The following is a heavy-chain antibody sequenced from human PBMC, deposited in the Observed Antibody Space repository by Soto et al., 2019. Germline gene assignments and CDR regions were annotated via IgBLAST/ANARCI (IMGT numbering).Heavy chain of an antibody. Sequence: QVQLQESGPGLVKPSQTLSLTCTVSGGSISSGGYYWSWIRQHPGKGLEWIGYIYYSGSTYYNPSLKSRVNISVDTSKNQFSLKLSSVTAADTAVYYCARAHYPSGSYPFLDYWGQGTLVTVSS. D-gene: IGHD1-26*01. CDR2: IYYSGST. CDR3: ARAHYPSGSYPFLDY. J-gene: IGHJ4*02. V-gene: IGHV4-31*03. CDR1: GGSISSGGYY.